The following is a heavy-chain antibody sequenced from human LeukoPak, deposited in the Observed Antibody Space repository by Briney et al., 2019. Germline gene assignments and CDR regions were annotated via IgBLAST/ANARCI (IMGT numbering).Heavy chain of an antibody. V-gene: IGHV3-48*04. CDR2: ISSSSSTI. CDR1: GFTFSSYG. Sequence: QPGGSLRLSCAASGFTFSSYGMHWVRQAPGKGLEWVSYISSSSSTIYYADSVKGRFTISRDNAKNSLYLQMNSLGAEDTAVYYCARDLSEVLRYFDWLSHTYYFDYWGQGTLVTVSS. D-gene: IGHD3-9*01. J-gene: IGHJ4*02. CDR3: ARDLSEVLRYFDWLSHTYYFDY.